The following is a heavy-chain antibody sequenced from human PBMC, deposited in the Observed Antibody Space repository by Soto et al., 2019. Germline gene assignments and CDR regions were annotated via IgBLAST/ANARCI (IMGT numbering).Heavy chain of an antibody. CDR3: ARLVSRGLVLGGDQYYFDY. J-gene: IGHJ4*02. V-gene: IGHV4-61*01. Sequence: SETLSLTCTVSGGSVSSGSYYWSWIRQPPGKGLEWIGYIYYSGSTNYNPSLKSRVTISVDTSKNQFSLKLSSVTAADPAVYYCARLVSRGLVLGGDQYYFDYWGQGTQVTVSS. CDR2: IYYSGST. CDR1: GGSVSSGSYY. D-gene: IGHD3-16*01.